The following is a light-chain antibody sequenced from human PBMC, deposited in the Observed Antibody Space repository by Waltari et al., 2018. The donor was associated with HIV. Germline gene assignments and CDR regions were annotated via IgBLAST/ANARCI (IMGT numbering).Light chain of an antibody. CDR2: GSE. Sequence: QSVLTQPPSVSGAPGQRVTISCTGSRSNIGAAYDAPWYQQLPGSAPKLLIYGSEYRPSGVPDRFAGSRSGSAASLAITGLQAEDEADYYCCSYAGSNTYLFGTGTEVTVL. J-gene: IGLJ1*01. CDR1: RSNIGAAYD. V-gene: IGLV1-40*01. CDR3: CSYAGSNTYL.